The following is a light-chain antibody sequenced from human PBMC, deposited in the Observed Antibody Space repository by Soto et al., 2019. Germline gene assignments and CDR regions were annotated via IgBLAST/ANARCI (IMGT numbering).Light chain of an antibody. CDR3: QQTFNVPPWT. V-gene: IGKV1-39*01. Sequence: DIQMTQSPSSLSASVGDTVTITCRASQNIDIYLNWYQQKAGTAPKVLISGASNLQRGVPSRFSGSGSGTDFTLTINNLQPEDFATYFCQQTFNVPPWTFGQGTKVDVK. J-gene: IGKJ1*01. CDR1: QNIDIY. CDR2: GAS.